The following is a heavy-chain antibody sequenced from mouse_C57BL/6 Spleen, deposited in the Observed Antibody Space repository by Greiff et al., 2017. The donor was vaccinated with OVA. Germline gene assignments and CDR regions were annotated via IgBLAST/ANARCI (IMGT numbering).Heavy chain of an antibody. Sequence: QVQLQQSGAELMKPGASVKLSCKATGYTFTGYWIEWVKQRPGHGLEWIGEILPGSGSTNYNEKFKGKATFTADTSSNTAYMQLSSLTTEDSAIYYCARGDCGVVAYYYAMDYWGQGTSVTVSS. D-gene: IGHD1-1*01. CDR3: ARGDCGVVAYYYAMDY. CDR1: GYTFTGYW. CDR2: ILPGSGST. V-gene: IGHV1-9*01. J-gene: IGHJ4*01.